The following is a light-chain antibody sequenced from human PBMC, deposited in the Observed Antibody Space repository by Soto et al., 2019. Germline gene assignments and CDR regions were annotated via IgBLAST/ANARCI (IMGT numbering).Light chain of an antibody. CDR2: TNN. CDR1: GSNIGSNS. V-gene: IGLV1-44*01. J-gene: IGLJ1*01. CDR3: ATWDDSLNGYV. Sequence: QAVVTQPPSASGTPGQRITISCSGSGSNIGSNSVTWYQQLPRTAPKLLIYTNNQRPSGVPDRFTGSKSGTSASLAISGLQSGDEADYYCATWDDSLNGYVFGTGTQLTVL.